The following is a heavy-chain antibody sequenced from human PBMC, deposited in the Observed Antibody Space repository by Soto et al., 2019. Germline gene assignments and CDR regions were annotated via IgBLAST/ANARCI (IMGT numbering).Heavy chain of an antibody. J-gene: IGHJ6*02. V-gene: IGHV3-30-3*01. Sequence: SLRLSCAASGFTFSSYAMHWVRQAPGKGLEWVAVISYDGSNKYYADSVKGRFTISRDNSKNTLYLQMNSLRAEDTAVYYCARDIDYDILTGYYQGMDVWGQGTTVTVSS. CDR3: ARDIDYDILTGYYQGMDV. CDR1: GFTFSSYA. CDR2: ISYDGSNK. D-gene: IGHD3-9*01.